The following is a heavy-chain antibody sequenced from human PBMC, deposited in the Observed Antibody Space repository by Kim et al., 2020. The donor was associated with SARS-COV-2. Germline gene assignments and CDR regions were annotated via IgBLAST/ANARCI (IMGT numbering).Heavy chain of an antibody. J-gene: IGHJ4*02. D-gene: IGHD2-15*01. V-gene: IGHV1-18*04. Sequence: ASVKVSCKASGYTFTSYGISWVRQAPGQGLEWMGWISAYNGNTNYAQKLQGRVTMTTDTSTSTAYMELRSLRSDDTALYYCATLRCSGGSCYSGDYWGQGTLVTVSS. CDR1: GYTFTSYG. CDR3: ATLRCSGGSCYSGDY. CDR2: ISAYNGNT.